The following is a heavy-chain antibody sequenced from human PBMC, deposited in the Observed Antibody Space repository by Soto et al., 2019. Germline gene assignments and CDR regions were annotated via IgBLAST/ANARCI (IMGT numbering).Heavy chain of an antibody. Sequence: SVKVSCKASGGTFSSYAISWVRQAPGQGLEWMGGIIPIFGKANYAQKFQGRVTITADESTSTAYMELSSLRSEDTAVYYFARDRRIRIAARPGWFNPWGQGTLVTVSS. CDR3: ARDRRIRIAARPGWFNP. CDR2: IIPIFGKA. CDR1: GGTFSSYA. V-gene: IGHV1-69*13. J-gene: IGHJ5*02. D-gene: IGHD6-6*01.